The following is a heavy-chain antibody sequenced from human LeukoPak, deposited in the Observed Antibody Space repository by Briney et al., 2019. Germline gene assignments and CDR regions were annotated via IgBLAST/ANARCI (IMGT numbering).Heavy chain of an antibody. V-gene: IGHV2-5*02. CDR2: LYWDDDK. J-gene: IGHJ4*02. CDR3: AHVELFGELLSFNY. CDR1: GFSLSTSGVG. D-gene: IGHD3-10*02. Sequence: SGPTPVKPTQTLTLTCTFSGFSLSTSGVGVGWIRQPPGKDLEWLALLYWDDDKRYSPSLKSRLTITKDTSKNLVVLTMTNMDPVDTATYYCAHVELFGELLSFNYWGQGTLVTVSS.